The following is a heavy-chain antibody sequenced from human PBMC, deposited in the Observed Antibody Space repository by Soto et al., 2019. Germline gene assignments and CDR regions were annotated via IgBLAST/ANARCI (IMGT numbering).Heavy chain of an antibody. CDR1: GFSLTTGVG. CDR2: IYWNDEK. Sequence: SGPTLVNPTQTLTLTCSFSGFSLTTGVGVGWIRQPPGKALEWLAIIYWNDEKLYNPSLKTRLTITKDTSKNQVVLTVTDMDPVDTAAYYCAHRVNMARGPYNYFGPWGQGTLVTVSS. D-gene: IGHD3-10*01. J-gene: IGHJ5*02. CDR3: AHRVNMARGPYNYFGP. V-gene: IGHV2-5*01.